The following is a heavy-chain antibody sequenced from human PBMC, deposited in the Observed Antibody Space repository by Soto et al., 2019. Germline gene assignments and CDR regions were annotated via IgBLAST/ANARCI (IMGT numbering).Heavy chain of an antibody. CDR1: GGSFSSYY. V-gene: IGHV4-34*01. J-gene: IGHJ4*02. Sequence: QVQLQQWGAGLLKPSETLSLTCTIYGGSFSSYYWSWIRQPPGRGLEWIGEINDSGSTNYNSSHKSRVTISVHTSKNQFSLRLSSVAAADTAVYYCASIEGLRSVFPVDYWGQGTLVTVSS. CDR3: ASIEGLRSVFPVDY. D-gene: IGHD5-12*01. CDR2: INDSGST.